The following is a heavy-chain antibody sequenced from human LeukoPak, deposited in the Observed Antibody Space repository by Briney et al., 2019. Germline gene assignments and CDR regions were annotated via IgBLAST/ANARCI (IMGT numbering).Heavy chain of an antibody. CDR2: ISSSGSTI. D-gene: IGHD1-14*01. J-gene: IGHJ5*02. CDR3: ARVRQVRAVFRWFDP. CDR1: GFTLSDYY. V-gene: IGHV3-11*04. Sequence: GGSLRLSCAASGFTLSDYYMSWIRQAPGKGLEWVSYISSSGSTIYYADSVKGRFTISRDNAKNSLYLQMNSLRAEDTAVYYCARVRQVRAVFRWFDPWGQGTLVTVSS.